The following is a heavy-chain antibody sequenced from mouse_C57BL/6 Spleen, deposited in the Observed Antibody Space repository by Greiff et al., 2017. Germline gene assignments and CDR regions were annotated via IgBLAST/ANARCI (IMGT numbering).Heavy chain of an antibody. D-gene: IGHD2-3*01. CDR3: ARRGKDGYLGYFDV. Sequence: EVKLQESGPELVKPGASVKISCKASGYSFTGYYMNWVKQRPDPSLEWIGAITPSTGGTTYNQKFKAQATLTVDKSSSTAYMQLKSLTSEDSAVYDCARRGKDGYLGYFDVWGTGTTVTVSS. V-gene: IGHV1-42*01. CDR2: ITPSTGGT. CDR1: GYSFTGYY. J-gene: IGHJ1*03.